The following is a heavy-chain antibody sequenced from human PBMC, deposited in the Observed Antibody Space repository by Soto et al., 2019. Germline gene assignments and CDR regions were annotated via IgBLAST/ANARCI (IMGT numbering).Heavy chain of an antibody. Sequence: EVQLVESGGGLVQPGRSLRLSCAASGFTFDDYAMHWVRQAPGKGLEWVSGISWNSGSIGYADSVKGRFTISRDNAKNSLYLQMNSLRAEDTALYYCAKDTAVAGTDAFDIWGQGTMVTVSS. CDR1: GFTFDDYA. D-gene: IGHD6-19*01. V-gene: IGHV3-9*01. CDR2: ISWNSGSI. J-gene: IGHJ3*02. CDR3: AKDTAVAGTDAFDI.